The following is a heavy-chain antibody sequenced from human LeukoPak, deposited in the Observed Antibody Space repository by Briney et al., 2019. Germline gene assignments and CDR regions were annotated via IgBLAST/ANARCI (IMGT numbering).Heavy chain of an antibody. D-gene: IGHD6-19*01. V-gene: IGHV3-30*02. CDR2: IRYDESNK. CDR3: ATMQWLEGVDWFYS. J-gene: IGHJ5*01. Sequence: GGSLRLSCAASGFIFSNYGMHWVRQAPGKGLEWVAFIRYDESNKFYADSVKGRFTISRDNSKNTLFLQMNSLRAEDTAVYYCATMQWLEGVDWFYSWGQGTLVTVSS. CDR1: GFIFSNYG.